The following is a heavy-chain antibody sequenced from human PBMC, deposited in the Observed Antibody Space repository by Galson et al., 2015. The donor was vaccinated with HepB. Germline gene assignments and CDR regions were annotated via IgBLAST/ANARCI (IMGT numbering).Heavy chain of an antibody. CDR1: GFTLSDHY. CDR3: ARAGIADSSGSLAFDY. Sequence: SLRLSCAASGFTLSDHYMDWVRQAPGRGLEWVARTRNKANSYTTEYAASVKGRFTISTDDSKNSLYLQMNSLKTGDTAVYYCARAGIADSSGSLAFDYWGQGTLVTVSS. D-gene: IGHD3-22*01. V-gene: IGHV3-72*01. CDR2: TRNKANSYTT. J-gene: IGHJ4*02.